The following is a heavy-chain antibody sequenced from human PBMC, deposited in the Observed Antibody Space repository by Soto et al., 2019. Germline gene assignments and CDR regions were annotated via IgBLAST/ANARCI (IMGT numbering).Heavy chain of an antibody. J-gene: IGHJ6*02. V-gene: IGHV1-2*04. CDR2: INPNSGGT. CDR3: ARDLGWGYDILTGYYTSSYYYGMDV. CDR1: GYTFTGYY. D-gene: IGHD3-9*01. Sequence: ASVKVSCKASGYTFTGYYMHWVRQAPGQGLEWMGWINPNSGGTNYAQKFQGWVTMTRDTSISTAYMELSRLRSDDTAVYYCARDLGWGYDILTGYYTSSYYYGMDVWGQGTTVTAP.